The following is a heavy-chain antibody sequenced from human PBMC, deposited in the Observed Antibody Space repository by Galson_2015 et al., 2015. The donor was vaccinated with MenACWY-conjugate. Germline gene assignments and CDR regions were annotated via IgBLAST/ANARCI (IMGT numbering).Heavy chain of an antibody. Sequence: SLRLSCAATGFTVNTNYMTWVRQVPGRGLECVSVIYAGGSTYYTDSVTGRFTVSRDSSNNAVHLQMNSLRVEDTAVYYCARAVSLRGSGHFPPDYMHVWGKGTAVTVSS. V-gene: IGHV3-53*01. CDR1: GFTVNTNY. CDR2: IYAGGST. CDR3: ARAVSLRGSGHFPPDYMHV. D-gene: IGHD3-10*01. J-gene: IGHJ6*03.